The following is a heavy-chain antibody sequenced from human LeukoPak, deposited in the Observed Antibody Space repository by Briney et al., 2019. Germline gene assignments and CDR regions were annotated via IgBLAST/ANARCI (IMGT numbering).Heavy chain of an antibody. CDR2: KWYDGSNK. CDR1: GGTFSGYG. D-gene: IGHD2-2*01. Sequence: GGSLRLSCAASGGTFSGYGRHWCVQDPPKGLLGGVGKWYDGSNKYYAESVKGRFTISRDNSKNTLYLQMNSLRAEDTAVYYCARDTYCSSTSCYSLFDYWGQGTLVTVSS. CDR3: ARDTYCSSTSCYSLFDY. V-gene: IGHV3-33*01. J-gene: IGHJ4*02.